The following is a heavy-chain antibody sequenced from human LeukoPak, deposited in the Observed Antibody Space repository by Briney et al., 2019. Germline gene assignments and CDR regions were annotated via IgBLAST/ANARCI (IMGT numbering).Heavy chain of an antibody. CDR3: AGVSLGRGRYFFDY. CDR1: GFTFSSYE. D-gene: IGHD3-10*01. J-gene: IGHJ4*02. V-gene: IGHV3-48*03. Sequence: GGSLRLSCAASGFTFSSYEMNWVRQAPGKGLEWVSYIRSGGTTVYYADSVKGRFTISRDNAKNSLYLQMNSLRAEDTAVYYCAGVSLGRGRYFFDYWGQGTLVTVSS. CDR2: IRSGGTTV.